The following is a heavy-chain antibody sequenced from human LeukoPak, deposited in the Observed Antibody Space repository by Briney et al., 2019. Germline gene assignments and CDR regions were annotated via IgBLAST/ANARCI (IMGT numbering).Heavy chain of an antibody. J-gene: IGHJ6*03. V-gene: IGHV1-8*03. CDR2: MNPNSGNT. CDR3: ARRSHYDFWSGTPYYYYYYYMDV. CDR1: GYTFTSYD. Sequence: ASVKVSCKASGYTFTSYDINWVRQATGQGLEWMGWMNPNSGNTGYAQKFQGRVTITRNTSISTAYMELSSLRSEDTAVYYCARRSHYDFWSGTPYYYYYYYMDVWGRGTTVTDSS. D-gene: IGHD3-3*01.